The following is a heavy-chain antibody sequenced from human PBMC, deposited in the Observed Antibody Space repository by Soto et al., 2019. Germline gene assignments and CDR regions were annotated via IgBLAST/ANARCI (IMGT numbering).Heavy chain of an antibody. Sequence: EVQLLESGGGLVQPGRSLRLSCAASGFTFSNYAMRWVRQAPGQGLDWVSAISGSGGTTYYADSVKGRFTISRDNSNNTLFLQMNSLRAEDAAVYYCAKFFVETGSNSGWPWSFHYWGQGTLVTVSS. V-gene: IGHV3-23*01. CDR1: GFTFSNYA. J-gene: IGHJ4*02. CDR3: AKFFVETGSNSGWPWSFHY. CDR2: ISGSGGTT. D-gene: IGHD6-25*01.